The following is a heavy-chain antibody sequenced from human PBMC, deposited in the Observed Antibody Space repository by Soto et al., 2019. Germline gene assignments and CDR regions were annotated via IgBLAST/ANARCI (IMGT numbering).Heavy chain of an antibody. V-gene: IGHV4-34*01. J-gene: IGHJ5*02. D-gene: IGHD6-13*01. CDR1: GGSFGGYY. Sequence: KPSETLSLTCAVYGGSFGGYYWSWIRQPPGKGLEWIGEINHSGSTNYNPSLKSRVTISVDTSKNQFSLKLSSVTAADTAVYYCARGGGYSSSWYLGYNWFDPWGQGTLVTVSS. CDR3: ARGGGYSSSWYLGYNWFDP. CDR2: INHSGST.